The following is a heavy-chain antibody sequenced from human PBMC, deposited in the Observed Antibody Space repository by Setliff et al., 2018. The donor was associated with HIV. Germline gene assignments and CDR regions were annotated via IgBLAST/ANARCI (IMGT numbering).Heavy chain of an antibody. D-gene: IGHD6-19*01. V-gene: IGHV3-7*01. CDR3: ARDGIAVAGRTFDY. CDR1: GASITTDT. CDR2: IKQDGSEK. Sequence: ETLSLTCTVSGASITTDTYYWVRQAPGEGLEWVANIKQDGSEKYYVDSVKGRFTISRDNAKNSLYLQMNSLRAEDTAVYYCARDGIAVAGRTFDYWGQGTLVTVSS. J-gene: IGHJ4*02.